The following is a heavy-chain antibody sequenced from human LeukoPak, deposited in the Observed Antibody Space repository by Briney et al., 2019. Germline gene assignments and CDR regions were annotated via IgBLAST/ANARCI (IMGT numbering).Heavy chain of an antibody. J-gene: IGHJ4*02. D-gene: IGHD1-26*01. V-gene: IGHV1-46*01. CDR2: INPSGGST. CDR1: GYTFTSYY. Sequence: ASVKVSCKACGYTFTSYYMHWVRQAPGQGLEGMGIINPSGGSTSYAQEFQGRVTMTRDTSTSTVYMELSSLRSEDTAVYYCARAAGIVGATRARGYFDYWGQGTLVTVSS. CDR3: ARAAGIVGATRARGYFDY.